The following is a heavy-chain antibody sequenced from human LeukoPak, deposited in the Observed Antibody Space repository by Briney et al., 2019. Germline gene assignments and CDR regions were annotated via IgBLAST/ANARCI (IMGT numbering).Heavy chain of an antibody. J-gene: IGHJ3*02. V-gene: IGHV3-30*18. Sequence: QPGGSLRLSCAASGFTFSSYGMHWVRQAPGKGLEWVAVISYDGSNKYYADSVKGRFTISRDNSKNTLYLQMNSLRAEDTAVYYRAKVRYCYDSSGFPNIWGQGTMVTVSS. CDR2: ISYDGSNK. CDR3: AKVRYCYDSSGFPNI. CDR1: GFTFSSYG. D-gene: IGHD3-22*01.